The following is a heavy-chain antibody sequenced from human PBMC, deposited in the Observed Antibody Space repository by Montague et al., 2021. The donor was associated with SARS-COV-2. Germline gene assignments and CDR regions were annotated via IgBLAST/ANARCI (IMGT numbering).Heavy chain of an antibody. J-gene: IGHJ4*02. CDR3: ARIPVGSKYYFDF. D-gene: IGHD2-2*01. CDR1: GDSVSSNIAT. CDR2: TYCRSKWYN. V-gene: IGHV6-1*01. Sequence: CAISGDSVSSNIATWNWIRQSPSRGLEWLGRTYCRSKWYNDYAESVKSRITIDPDTSKHQFSLHLNSVTPEDTAVYYCARIPVGSKYYFDFWGQGTLVTVFS.